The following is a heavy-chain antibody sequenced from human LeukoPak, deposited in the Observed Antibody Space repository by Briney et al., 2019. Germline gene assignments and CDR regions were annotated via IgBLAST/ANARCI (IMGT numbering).Heavy chain of an antibody. V-gene: IGHV3-48*01. D-gene: IGHD6-19*01. Sequence: PGGSLRLSSAASGFTLNTYSMNWVRQAPGKGLEWVSYISSTGNTIHYADSVKGRFTISRDNSKNTLYLQMNSLRAEDTAVYYCAKDRSYSRGYYFDYWGQGTLVTVSS. J-gene: IGHJ4*02. CDR1: GFTLNTYS. CDR2: ISSTGNTI. CDR3: AKDRSYSRGYYFDY.